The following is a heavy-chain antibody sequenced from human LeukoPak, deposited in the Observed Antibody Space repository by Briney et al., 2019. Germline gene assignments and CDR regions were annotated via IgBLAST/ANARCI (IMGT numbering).Heavy chain of an antibody. Sequence: GGSLRLSCAASGFTFSSYAMSWVRQAPGKGLEWVSYISSSGSTIYYADSVKGRFTISRDNAKNSLYLQMNSLRAEDTAVYYCARGRGRAYYYDSSGYYWFQHWGQGTLVTVSS. CDR3: ARGRGRAYYYDSSGYYWFQH. CDR1: GFTFSSYA. CDR2: ISSSGSTI. J-gene: IGHJ1*01. V-gene: IGHV3-48*03. D-gene: IGHD3-22*01.